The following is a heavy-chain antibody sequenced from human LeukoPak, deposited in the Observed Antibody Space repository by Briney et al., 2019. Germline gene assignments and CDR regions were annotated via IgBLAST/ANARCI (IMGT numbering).Heavy chain of an antibody. CDR2: INPNSGGT. D-gene: IGHD3-22*01. V-gene: IGHV1-2*02. Sequence: GASVKVSCKASGYIFTGYYMHWVRQAPGQGLEWMGWINPNSGGTNYAQKFQGRVTMTRHTSISTAYMELSRLRSDDTAVYYCAKVTVATILNYYDSSGAFDYWGQGTLVTVSS. J-gene: IGHJ4*02. CDR1: GYIFTGYY. CDR3: AKVTVATILNYYDSSGAFDY.